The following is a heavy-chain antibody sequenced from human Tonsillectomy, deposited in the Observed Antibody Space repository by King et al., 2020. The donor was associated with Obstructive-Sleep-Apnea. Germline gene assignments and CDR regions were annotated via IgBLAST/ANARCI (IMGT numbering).Heavy chain of an antibody. CDR2: IVVGSGNT. V-gene: IGHV1-58*01. D-gene: IGHD4-17*01. Sequence: QLVQSGPEVKKPGTSVKVSCKASGFTFTSSAVQWVRQARGQRLEWIGWIVVGSGNTNYAQKFQERVTITRDMSTSTAYMELSSLRSEDTAVYYCAAHDYGVSDGNWFDPWGQGTLVTVSS. J-gene: IGHJ5*02. CDR1: GFTFTSSA. CDR3: AAHDYGVSDGNWFDP.